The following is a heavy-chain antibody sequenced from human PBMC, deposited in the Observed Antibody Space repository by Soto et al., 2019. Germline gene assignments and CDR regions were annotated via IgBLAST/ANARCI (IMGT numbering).Heavy chain of an antibody. D-gene: IGHD6-19*01. CDR2: ISGSGGST. CDR1: GFTFSSYA. Sequence: GGSLRLSCAASGFTFSSYAMSWVRQAPGEGLEWVSAISGSGGSTYYADSVKGRFTISRDNSKNTLYLQMNSLRAEDTAVYYCAKVNSGWNPFDYYYGMDVWGQGTTVTVSS. V-gene: IGHV3-23*01. CDR3: AKVNSGWNPFDYYYGMDV. J-gene: IGHJ6*02.